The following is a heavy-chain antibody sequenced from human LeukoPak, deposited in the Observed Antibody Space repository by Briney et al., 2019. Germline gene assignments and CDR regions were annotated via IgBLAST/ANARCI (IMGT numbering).Heavy chain of an antibody. CDR2: INHSGST. D-gene: IGHD3-16*01. V-gene: IGHV4-34*01. CDR3: ARGRLGNYYYYYMDV. J-gene: IGHJ6*03. Sequence: TSETLSLTCAVYGGSFSGYYWSWIRQPPGKGLEWIGEINHSGSTNYNPSLKSRVTISVDTSKNQFSLKLSSVTAADTAVYYCARGRLGNYYYYYMDVWGKGTTVTISS. CDR1: GGSFSGYY.